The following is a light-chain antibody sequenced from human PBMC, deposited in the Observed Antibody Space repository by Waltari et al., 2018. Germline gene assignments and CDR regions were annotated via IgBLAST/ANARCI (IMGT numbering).Light chain of an antibody. CDR1: ESVGTD. CDR3: QQSRQWPRRT. J-gene: IGKJ2*01. V-gene: IGKV3D-15*01. Sequence: EIVMTQSPVTMSVSPGDGVNLSCTASESVGTDVAWYRHKPGQPPRLLIYFGSTRATGVPARISGSGSGTDFSLTISSLESEDFAFYYCQQSRQWPRRTFGQGTKLE. CDR2: FGS.